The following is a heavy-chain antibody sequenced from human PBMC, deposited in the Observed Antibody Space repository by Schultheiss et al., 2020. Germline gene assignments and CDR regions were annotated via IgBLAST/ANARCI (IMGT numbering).Heavy chain of an antibody. CDR1: GGTFSSYA. Sequence: SVKVSCKASGGTFSSYAISWVRQAPGQGPEWMGGIIPIFGTANYAQKFQGRVTITADESTSTAYMELSSLRSEDTAVYYCARGRYSSGWVVSDYYYGMDVWGQGTTVTVSS. CDR2: IIPIFGTA. D-gene: IGHD6-19*01. J-gene: IGHJ6*02. V-gene: IGHV1-69*13. CDR3: ARGRYSSGWVVSDYYYGMDV.